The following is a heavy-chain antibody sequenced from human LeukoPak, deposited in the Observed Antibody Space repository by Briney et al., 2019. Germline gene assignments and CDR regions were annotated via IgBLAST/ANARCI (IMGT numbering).Heavy chain of an antibody. CDR3: ARARKTWRHIVATITVSYYYYGMDV. V-gene: IGHV3-48*03. CDR2: ISSSGSTI. Sequence: GGSLRLSCAASGFTFSSYEMNWVRQAPGKGLEWVSYISSSGSTIYYADSVKGRFTISRDNAKNSLYLQMNSLRAEDTAVYHCARARKTWRHIVATITVSYYYYGMDVWGQGTTVTVSS. J-gene: IGHJ6*02. CDR1: GFTFSSYE. D-gene: IGHD5-12*01.